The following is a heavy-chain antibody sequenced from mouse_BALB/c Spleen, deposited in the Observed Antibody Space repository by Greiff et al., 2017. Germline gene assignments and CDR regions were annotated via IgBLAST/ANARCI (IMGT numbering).Heavy chain of an antibody. D-gene: IGHD2-14*01. Sequence: EVQLQQSGPSLVKPSQTLSLTCSVTGDSITSGYWNWIRKFPGNKLEYMGYISYSGSTYYNPSLKSRISITRDTSKNQYYLQLNSVTTEDTATYYCASAHYYRYGYDAMDYWGQGTSVTVSS. CDR3: ASAHYYRYGYDAMDY. V-gene: IGHV3-8*02. CDR2: ISYSGST. CDR1: GDSITSGY. J-gene: IGHJ4*01.